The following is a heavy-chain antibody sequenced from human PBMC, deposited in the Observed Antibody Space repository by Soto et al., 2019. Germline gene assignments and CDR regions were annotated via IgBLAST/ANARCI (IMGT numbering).Heavy chain of an antibody. D-gene: IGHD3-22*01. J-gene: IGHJ6*02. CDR3: AKELSSSGYSPGAYYYYYGMAV. V-gene: IGHV3-23*01. CDR2: ISGSGGST. Sequence: GGSLRLSCAASGFTFSIYAMSWVRQAPGKGLEWVSAISGSGGSTYYADSVKGRFTISRDNSKNTLYLQMNSLRAEDTAVYYCAKELSSSGYSPGAYYYYYGMAVWGQGITVTVSS. CDR1: GFTFSIYA.